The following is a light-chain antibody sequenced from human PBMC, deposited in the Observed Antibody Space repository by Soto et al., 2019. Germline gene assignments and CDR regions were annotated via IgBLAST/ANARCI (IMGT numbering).Light chain of an antibody. CDR1: QSVSSW. Sequence: DIQMTQSPSTLSASVGDRVTITCRASQSVSSWLAWYQQKPGRAPKLLIYKASNLESGVPSRFSGSGSGTEVTLTISSLQPDDFATYCCQQYHSFPYTFGQGTKLEIK. CDR2: KAS. V-gene: IGKV1-5*03. J-gene: IGKJ2*01. CDR3: QQYHSFPYT.